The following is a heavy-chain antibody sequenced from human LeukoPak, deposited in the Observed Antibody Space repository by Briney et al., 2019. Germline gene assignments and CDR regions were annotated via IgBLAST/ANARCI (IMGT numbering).Heavy chain of an antibody. D-gene: IGHD2/OR15-2a*01. CDR1: GGSISDYH. V-gene: IGHV4-4*07. CDR3: GTSGVASTSYDF. CDR2: IFNSGGT. J-gene: IGHJ4*02. Sequence: PSETLSLTCTVSGGSISDYHWSWIRQPAGKGLEWIGRIFNSGGTSYTPSLRSRVTISMDKSKNQLSLKLSSVTAADTAVYYCGTSGVASTSYDFWGQGALVTVSS.